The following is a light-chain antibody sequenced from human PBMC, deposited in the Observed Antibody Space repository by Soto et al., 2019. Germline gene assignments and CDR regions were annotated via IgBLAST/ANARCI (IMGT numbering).Light chain of an antibody. CDR2: EVT. CDR3: SSYAAGNKFDFV. V-gene: IGLV2-8*01. J-gene: IGLJ3*02. Sequence: QSALTQPPSASGSPGQSVTISCTGTSSDVGGYNYVSWYQQYPGRAPKLMIYEVTKRPSGVPDRFSGSKSGNTASLTVSGRLAADEAADYCSSYAAGNKFDFVFGGGTQLTVL. CDR1: SSDVGGYNY.